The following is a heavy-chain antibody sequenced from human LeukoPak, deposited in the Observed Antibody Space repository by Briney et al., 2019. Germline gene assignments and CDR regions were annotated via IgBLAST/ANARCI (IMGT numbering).Heavy chain of an antibody. J-gene: IGHJ4*02. CDR2: LYYSGST. Sequence: SETLSLTCTASGGSINYYYWNWIQQPPGKGLEWIGYLYYSGSTNYNPSLKSRVTISVDTSKNQFSLKLSSVTAADTAVYYCARAYCGGDCYFDSWGQGTLVTVSS. V-gene: IGHV4-59*01. CDR3: ARAYCGGDCYFDS. D-gene: IGHD2-21*01. CDR1: GGSINYYY.